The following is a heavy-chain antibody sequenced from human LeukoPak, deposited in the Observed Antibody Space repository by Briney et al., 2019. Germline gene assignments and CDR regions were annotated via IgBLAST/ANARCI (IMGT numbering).Heavy chain of an antibody. Sequence: ASVKVSCKASGYTFTSYGISWVRQAPGQGLEWMGIINPSGGSTSYAQKFQGRVTMTRDTSTSTVYMELSSLRSEDTAVYYCARVVAVAGTTDFDYWGQGTLVTVSS. CDR3: ARVVAVAGTTDFDY. J-gene: IGHJ4*02. V-gene: IGHV1-46*01. D-gene: IGHD6-19*01. CDR2: INPSGGST. CDR1: GYTFTSYG.